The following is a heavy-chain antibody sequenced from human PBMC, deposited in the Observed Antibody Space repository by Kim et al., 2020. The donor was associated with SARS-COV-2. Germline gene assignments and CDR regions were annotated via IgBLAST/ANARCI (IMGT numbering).Heavy chain of an antibody. V-gene: IGHV1-69*13. J-gene: IGHJ4*02. CDR1: GGTFSSYA. Sequence: SVKVSCKASGGTFSSYAISWVRQAPGQGLEWMGGIIPIFGTANYAQKFQGRVTITADESTSTAYMELSSLRSEDTAVYYCARGSLNYYGSGSYYFPYDYWGQGTLVTVSS. CDR2: IIPIFGTA. CDR3: ARGSLNYYGSGSYYFPYDY. D-gene: IGHD3-10*01.